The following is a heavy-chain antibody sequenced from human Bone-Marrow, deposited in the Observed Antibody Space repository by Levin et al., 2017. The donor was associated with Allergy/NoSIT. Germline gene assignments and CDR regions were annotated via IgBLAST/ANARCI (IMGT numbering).Heavy chain of an antibody. CDR1: GYRLTELS. CDR3: VKGRTYNSNYRYY. V-gene: IGHV1-24*01. Sequence: GESLKISCKVSGYRLTELSMHWVRQAPGKGLEWMGGYNPEDGETIFAQKFQGRATVTEDTSTDTAYMELSSLRSGDTAVYYCVKGRTYNSNYRYYWGQGSRDTVSS. CDR2: YNPEDGET. D-gene: IGHD1-7*01. J-gene: IGHJ4*02.